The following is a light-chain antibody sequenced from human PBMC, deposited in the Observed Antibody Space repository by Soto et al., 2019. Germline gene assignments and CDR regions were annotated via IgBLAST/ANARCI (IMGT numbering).Light chain of an antibody. Sequence: SVVTQPRSVSGSTGQSVTISCTGTSSDVGVYNYVSWYQQYPGKAPKIMIYDVSKRPSGVPDRFSGSKSDNTASLTISGLQAEDEADYYCCSYAGSYTFVFGIGTKVTV. CDR3: CSYAGSYTFV. V-gene: IGLV2-11*01. CDR1: SSDVGVYNY. J-gene: IGLJ1*01. CDR2: DVS.